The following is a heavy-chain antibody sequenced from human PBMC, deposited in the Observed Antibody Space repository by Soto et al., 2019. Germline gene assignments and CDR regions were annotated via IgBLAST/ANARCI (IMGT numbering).Heavy chain of an antibody. Sequence: ASVKVSCKASGYTLTMYAMHWVRQAPGQRLEWMGWINSGNGDTIYSQKFQGRVTLTRDTSASTAYMALSSLRSEDTAVYYCARPGVAYDAFDIWGQGKMVTVSS. CDR3: ARPGVAYDAFDI. D-gene: IGHD3-3*01. V-gene: IGHV1-3*04. J-gene: IGHJ3*02. CDR2: INSGNGDT. CDR1: GYTLTMYA.